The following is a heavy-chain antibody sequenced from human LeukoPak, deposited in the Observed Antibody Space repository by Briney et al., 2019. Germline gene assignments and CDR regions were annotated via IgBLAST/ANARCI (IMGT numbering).Heavy chain of an antibody. V-gene: IGHV3-30-3*02. CDR2: ILHDGSNI. J-gene: IGHJ4*02. D-gene: IGHD1-1*01. CDR1: GLTFSSYS. Sequence: GGSLRLSCAASGLTFSSYSMHWVRQTPGKGLEWVALILHDGSNIYYGDSVKGRFTISRDNSKNSLFVQMNSLRAEDTAVYFCAKSRSGSANWALQIFDNWGQGTLVTVSS. CDR3: AKSRSGSANWALQIFDN.